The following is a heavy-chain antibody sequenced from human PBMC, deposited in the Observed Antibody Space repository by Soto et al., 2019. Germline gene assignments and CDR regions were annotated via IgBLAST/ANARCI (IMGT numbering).Heavy chain of an antibody. Sequence: PSETLSLTCSVSGDSISNLDYFWAWIRQPPGQALEYIGYIYKRATTYYNPSFESRVAISVDTSKSQFSLNVTSVTAADTAVYFCARGRYCLTGRCFPNWFDSWGQGALVTSPQ. D-gene: IGHD7-27*01. J-gene: IGHJ5*01. CDR1: GDSISNLDYF. CDR2: IYKRATT. CDR3: ARGRYCLTGRCFPNWFDS. V-gene: IGHV4-30-4*01.